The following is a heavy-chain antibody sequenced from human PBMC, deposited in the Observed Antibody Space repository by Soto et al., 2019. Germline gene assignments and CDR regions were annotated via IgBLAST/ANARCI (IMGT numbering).Heavy chain of an antibody. V-gene: IGHV3-64*01. D-gene: IGHD6-13*01. J-gene: IGHJ6*03. CDR2: ISNNGAHT. CDR3: ARRGYGSRWPNVYMDV. Sequence: EAQLVESGGGLVKPRGSLRLSCAASGFTFSNYEMHWVRQAPGKGLEYVSGISNNGAHTDYAKSVKGRFTISRDNSENTLYLQMGSLRAEDMALYYCARRGYGSRWPNVYMDVWGKGTTVTVSS. CDR1: GFTFSNYE.